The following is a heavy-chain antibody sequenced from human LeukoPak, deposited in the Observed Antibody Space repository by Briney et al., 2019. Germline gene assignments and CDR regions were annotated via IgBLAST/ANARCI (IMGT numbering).Heavy chain of an antibody. CDR3: ARKSKSYDGDGYYLDY. J-gene: IGHJ4*02. D-gene: IGHD3-22*01. CDR1: GASINNYY. CDR2: MYTNGNA. Sequence: SETLFLTCTVSGASINNYYWGWIRQSAGRGLEWIGRMYTNGNANYNPSLGGRVTISVDTSKSQFSLRLSSLTAADTAVFYCARKSKSYDGDGYYLDYWGQGILVTVAS. V-gene: IGHV4-4*07.